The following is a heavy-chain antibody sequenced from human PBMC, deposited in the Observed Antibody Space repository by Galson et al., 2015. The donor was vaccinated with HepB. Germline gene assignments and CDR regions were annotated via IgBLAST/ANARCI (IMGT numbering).Heavy chain of an antibody. Sequence: SLRLSCAASGFTFSSYAMHWVRQAPGKGLEWVAVISYDGSNKYYADSVKGRFTISRDNSKNTLYLQMNSLRAEDTAVYYCAREGVGIVLISFGPEGMDVWGQGTTVTVSS. CDR1: GFTFSSYA. V-gene: IGHV3-30-3*01. CDR3: AREGVGIVLISFGPEGMDV. J-gene: IGHJ6*02. D-gene: IGHD2-8*01. CDR2: ISYDGSNK.